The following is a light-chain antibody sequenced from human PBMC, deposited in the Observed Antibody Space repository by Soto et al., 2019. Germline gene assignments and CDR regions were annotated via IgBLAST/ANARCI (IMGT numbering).Light chain of an antibody. J-gene: IGLJ3*02. CDR2: DVN. Sequence: QSALTQPPSASGSPGQSLTISCTGTSTDVGNYNYVSWYQQHPGKAPKLMISDVNRRPSGVPDRFSGSKSGNTASLTVSGLQGEDEADYYCSTYAGSNNRVFGGGTKVTVL. CDR1: STDVGNYNY. CDR3: STYAGSNNRV. V-gene: IGLV2-8*01.